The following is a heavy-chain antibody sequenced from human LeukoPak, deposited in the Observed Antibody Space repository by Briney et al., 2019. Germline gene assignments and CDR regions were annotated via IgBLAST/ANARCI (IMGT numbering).Heavy chain of an antibody. CDR1: GFTVSSYS. CDR2: TNTAGNTI. CDR3: ARATYDSSAVDAFDI. J-gene: IGHJ3*02. Sequence: GGSLRLSCAASGFTVSSYSVIWVRQAPGKGLEWVAYTNTAGNTIYYADSMKGLFTISRDNAKNSLYLQMNTLRAEDTAVYYCARATYDSSAVDAFDIWGQGTMVTVSP. D-gene: IGHD3-22*01. V-gene: IGHV3-48*04.